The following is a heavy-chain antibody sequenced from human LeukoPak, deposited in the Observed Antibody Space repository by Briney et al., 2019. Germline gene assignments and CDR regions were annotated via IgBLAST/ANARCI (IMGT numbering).Heavy chain of an antibody. V-gene: IGHV3-74*01. J-gene: IGHJ4*02. CDR2: INSDGSIT. D-gene: IGHD3-3*01. Sequence: PGGSLRLSCAASGFTFSSYWMHWVRQAPGKGLVWVSRINSDGSITSYADSVKGRFTISRDNAKNTLYLQMNSLRAEDTAVYYCAVITIFGAIDYWGQGTLVTVSS. CDR1: GFTFSSYW. CDR3: AVITIFGAIDY.